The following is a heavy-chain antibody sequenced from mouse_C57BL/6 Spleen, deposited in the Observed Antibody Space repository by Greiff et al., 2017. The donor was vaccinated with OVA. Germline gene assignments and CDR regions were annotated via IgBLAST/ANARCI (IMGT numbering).Heavy chain of an antibody. CDR2: INPNNGGT. J-gene: IGHJ1*03. CDR3: ARRDDYDGYCDV. D-gene: IGHD2-4*01. CDR1: GYTFTDYY. Sequence: VQLQQSGPELVKPGASVKISCKASGYTFTDYYMNWVKQSHGKSLEWIGDINPNNGGTSYNQKFKGKATLTVDKSSSTAYMELRSLTSEDSAVYYCARRDDYDGYCDVWGTGTTVTVSS. V-gene: IGHV1-26*01.